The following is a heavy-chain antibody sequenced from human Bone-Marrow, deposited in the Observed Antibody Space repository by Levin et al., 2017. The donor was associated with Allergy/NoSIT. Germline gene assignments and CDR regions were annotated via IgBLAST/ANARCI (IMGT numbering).Heavy chain of an antibody. CDR3: ACDPRYGSGSYSPPNWFDP. Sequence: ASVKVSCKASGGTFSSYAISWVRQAPGQGLEWMGGIIPIFGTANYAQKFQGRVTITADKSTSTGYMELSSLRSEDTAVYYCACDPRYGSGSYSPPNWFDPWGQGTLVTVSS. V-gene: IGHV1-69*06. CDR1: GGTFSSYA. J-gene: IGHJ5*02. CDR2: IIPIFGTA. D-gene: IGHD3-10*01.